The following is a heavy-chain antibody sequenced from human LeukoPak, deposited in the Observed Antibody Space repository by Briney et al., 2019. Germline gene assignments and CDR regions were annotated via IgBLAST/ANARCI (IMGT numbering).Heavy chain of an antibody. CDR2: IYYSGST. D-gene: IGHD5-18*01. CDR3: AREGDTASPVGAFDI. Sequence: SETLSLTXTVSGGSIRSSSYYWGWIRQPPGKGLEWIGSIYYSGSTYYNPPLKSRVTISVDTSKNQFSLKLSSVTAADTAVYYCAREGDTASPVGAFDIWGQGTMVTVSS. J-gene: IGHJ3*02. V-gene: IGHV4-39*02. CDR1: GGSIRSSSYY.